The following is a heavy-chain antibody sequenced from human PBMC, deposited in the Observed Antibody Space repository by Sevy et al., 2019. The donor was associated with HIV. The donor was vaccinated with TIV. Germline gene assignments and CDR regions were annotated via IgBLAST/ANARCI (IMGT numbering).Heavy chain of an antibody. V-gene: IGHV3-30-3*01. CDR2: ISYDGSND. CDR1: GFTFSAFS. Sequence: GGSLRLSCAASGFTFSAFSMHWVRQAPGKGLEWVATISYDGSNDHYADSVKGRFTISRDNSKSSQYLQMNRLQVEDTATYFCVGRRYRGGRSWSYFFDFWGQGTPVTVS. J-gene: IGHJ4*02. D-gene: IGHD5-18*01. CDR3: VGRRYRGGRSWSYFFDF.